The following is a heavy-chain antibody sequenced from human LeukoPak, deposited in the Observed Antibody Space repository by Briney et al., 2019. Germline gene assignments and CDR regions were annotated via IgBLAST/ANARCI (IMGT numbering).Heavy chain of an antibody. CDR2: ISSSSSYI. V-gene: IGHV3-21*01. Sequence: GGSLRLSCAASGFTFSSYTMNWVRQAPGKGLEWVSSISSSSSYIYYADSVKGRFTISRDNAKKSLFLQMTSLRVEDTAVYYCATNSRRPHQYYMDVWGKGTTVTVSS. J-gene: IGHJ6*03. CDR3: ATNSRRPHQYYMDV. CDR1: GFTFSSYT. D-gene: IGHD1-14*01.